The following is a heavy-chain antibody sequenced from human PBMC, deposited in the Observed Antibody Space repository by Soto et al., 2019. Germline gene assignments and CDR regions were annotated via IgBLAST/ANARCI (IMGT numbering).Heavy chain of an antibody. CDR1: GFTFSSYA. J-gene: IGHJ4*02. CDR3: AKDPPLYYGSGSASDY. V-gene: IGHV3-23*01. Sequence: EVQLLESGGGVVHPGGSLRLSCAASGFTFSSYAMSWVRQAPGKGLEWVSAISGSGGSTYYADSVKGRFTISRDNSKNTLYLQMNSLRAEDTAVYYCAKDPPLYYGSGSASDYWGQGTLVTVSS. CDR2: ISGSGGST. D-gene: IGHD3-10*01.